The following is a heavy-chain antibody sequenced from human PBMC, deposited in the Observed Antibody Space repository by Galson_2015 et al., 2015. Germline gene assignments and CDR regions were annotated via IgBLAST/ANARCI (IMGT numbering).Heavy chain of an antibody. D-gene: IGHD1-20*01. CDR2: ISYDGSNK. V-gene: IGHV3-30*01. J-gene: IGHJ3*02. CDR3: ARELLRFRVMSGITGTTRAFDI. CDR1: GFTFSSYA. Sequence: SLRLSCAASGFTFSSYAMHWVRQAPGKGLEWVAVISYDGSNKYYADSVKGRFTISRDNSKNTLYLQMNSLRAEDTAVYYCARELLRFRVMSGITGTTRAFDIWGQGTMVTVSS.